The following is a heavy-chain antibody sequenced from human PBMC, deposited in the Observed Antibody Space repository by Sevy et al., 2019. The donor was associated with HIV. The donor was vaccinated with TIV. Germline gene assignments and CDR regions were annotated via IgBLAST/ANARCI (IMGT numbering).Heavy chain of an antibody. CDR1: GYTFTSYG. V-gene: IGHV1-18*01. J-gene: IGHJ6*02. CDR3: ARDRDSSGWYDEDAPYYYYGMDV. D-gene: IGHD6-19*01. Sequence: ASVKVSCKASGYTFTSYGISWVRQAPGQGLEWMGWISAYNGNTNYAQKLQGRVTMTTDTSTSTAYMELRSLRSDDTAVYYCARDRDSSGWYDEDAPYYYYGMDVWGQGTTVTVSS. CDR2: ISAYNGNT.